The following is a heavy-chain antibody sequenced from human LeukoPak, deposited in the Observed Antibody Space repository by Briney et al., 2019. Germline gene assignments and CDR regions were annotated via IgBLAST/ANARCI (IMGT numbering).Heavy chain of an antibody. CDR2: IIPIFGTA. J-gene: IGHJ6*02. CDR1: GGTFSSYA. Sequence: ASVEVSCKASGGTFSSYAISWVRQAPGQGLEWMGGIIPIFGTANYAQKFQGRVTITADESTSTAYMELSSLRSEDTAVYYCAADYYDSSGYYLGYYGMDVWGQGTTVTVSS. V-gene: IGHV1-69*13. D-gene: IGHD3-22*01. CDR3: AADYYDSSGYYLGYYGMDV.